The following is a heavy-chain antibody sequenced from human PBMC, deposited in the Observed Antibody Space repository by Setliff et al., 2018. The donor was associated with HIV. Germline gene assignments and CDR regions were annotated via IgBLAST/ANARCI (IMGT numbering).Heavy chain of an antibody. CDR1: GYSISSSYW. CDR2: IYKGGST. V-gene: IGHV4-28*01. D-gene: IGHD6-13*01. Sequence: SETLSLTCVVSGYSISSSYWWGWIRQPPGKGLEWIGWIGYIYKGGSTYYNPSLKSRVTMSEDTSKNQFSLKLTSVTAADPAVYYCVGGGYSSPNWFDPWGQGTLVTVSS. CDR3: VGGGYSSPNWFDP. J-gene: IGHJ5*02.